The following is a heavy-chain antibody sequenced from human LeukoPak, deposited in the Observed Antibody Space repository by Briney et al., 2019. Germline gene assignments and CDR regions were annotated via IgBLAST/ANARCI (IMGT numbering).Heavy chain of an antibody. V-gene: IGHV4-34*01. CDR1: GGSLNGHY. J-gene: IGHJ4*02. CDR2: GSESGGT. CDR3: ARDGLSSSNWPFDY. D-gene: IGHD6-13*01. Sequence: SETLSLTCAVYGGSLNGHYWSWIRQPPGKGLEWIGEGSESGGTKFNPSLKSRVTISVDTSQNQFSLKLSSVTAADTAVYYCARDGLSSSNWPFDYWGQGTLVTVSS.